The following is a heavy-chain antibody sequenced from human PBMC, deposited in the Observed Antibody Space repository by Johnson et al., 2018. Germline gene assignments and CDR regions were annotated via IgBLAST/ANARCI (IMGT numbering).Heavy chain of an antibody. CDR3: AKGSGSYWMENAFDF. V-gene: IGHV3-30*18. CDR2: ISYDGSNK. CDR1: GITFSSYG. D-gene: IGHD1-26*01. J-gene: IGHJ3*01. Sequence: QVQLVQSGGGVVQPGRSLRLSCAASGITFSSYGMHWVRQAPGKGLEWVAVISYDGSNKKYADSVKGRFTISRDNSKNTLYLQMNSLRAEDTAVYYCAKGSGSYWMENAFDFWGQGTMVPVSS.